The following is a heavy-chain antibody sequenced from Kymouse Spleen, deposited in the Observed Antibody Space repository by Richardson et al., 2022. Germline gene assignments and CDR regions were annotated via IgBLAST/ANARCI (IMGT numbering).Heavy chain of an antibody. Sequence: QVQLVQSGAEVKKPGASVKVSCKASGYTFTSYAMHWVRQAPGQRLEWMGWINAGNGNTKYSQKFQGRVTITRDTSASTAYMELSSLRSEDTAVYYCARGTGTYDYYYYGMDVWGQGTTVTVSS. V-gene: IGHV1-3*01. CDR1: GYTFTSYA. CDR2: INAGNGNT. D-gene: IGHD1-7*01. CDR3: ARGTGTYDYYYYGMDV. J-gene: IGHJ6*02.